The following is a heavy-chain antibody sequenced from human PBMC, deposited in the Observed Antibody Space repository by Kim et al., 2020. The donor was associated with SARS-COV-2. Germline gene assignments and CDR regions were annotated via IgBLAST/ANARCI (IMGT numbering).Heavy chain of an antibody. V-gene: IGHV4-31*02. Sequence: PSLTSRVTISADTSKNQFSLRLASMTAADTAIYFCARGDLVRGVSWCFVFWGQGALVTVSS. J-gene: IGHJ4*02. CDR3: ARGDLVRGVSWCFVF. D-gene: IGHD3-10*01.